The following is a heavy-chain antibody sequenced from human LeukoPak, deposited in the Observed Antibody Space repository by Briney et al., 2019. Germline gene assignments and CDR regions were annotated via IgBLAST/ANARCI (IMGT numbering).Heavy chain of an antibody. CDR2: IYYSGST. Sequence: SETLSLTCTVSGGCISSSSYYWGWIRQPPGKGLEWIGSIYYSGSTYYNPSLKSRVTISVDTSKNQFSLKLSSVTAADTAVYYCARQAGEYQLLFGYWGQGTLVTVSS. D-gene: IGHD2-2*01. V-gene: IGHV4-39*01. J-gene: IGHJ4*02. CDR3: ARQAGEYQLLFGY. CDR1: GGCISSSSYY.